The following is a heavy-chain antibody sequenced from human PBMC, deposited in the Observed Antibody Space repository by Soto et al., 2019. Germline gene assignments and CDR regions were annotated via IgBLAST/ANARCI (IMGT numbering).Heavy chain of an antibody. CDR2: INPSGGST. J-gene: IGHJ4*02. V-gene: IGHV1-46*01. D-gene: IGHD3-3*01. CDR1: GYTFTSYY. Sequence: ASVKVSCKASGYTFTSYYMHWVRQAPGQGLEWMGIINPSGGSTSYAQKFQGRVTMTRDTSTSTVYMELSSLRSEDTAVYYCARDYSSIPLYYDFWSGSFDYWGQGTLVTVSS. CDR3: ARDYSSIPLYYDFWSGSFDY.